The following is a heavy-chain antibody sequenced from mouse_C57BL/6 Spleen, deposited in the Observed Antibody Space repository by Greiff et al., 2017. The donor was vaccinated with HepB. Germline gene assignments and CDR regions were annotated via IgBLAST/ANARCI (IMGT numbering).Heavy chain of an antibody. J-gene: IGHJ4*01. CDR2: IYPGDGDT. CDR1: GYAFSSSW. V-gene: IGHV1-82*01. Sequence: VQRVESGPELVKPGASVKISCKASGYAFSSSWMNWVKQRPGKGLEWIGRIYPGDGDTNYNGKFKGKATLTADKSSSTAYMQLSSLTSEDSAVYFCARWGYYGSSYAMDYWGQGTSVTVSS. D-gene: IGHD1-1*01. CDR3: ARWGYYGSSYAMDY.